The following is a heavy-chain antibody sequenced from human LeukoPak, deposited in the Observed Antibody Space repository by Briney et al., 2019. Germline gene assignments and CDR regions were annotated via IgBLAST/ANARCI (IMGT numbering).Heavy chain of an antibody. D-gene: IGHD1-26*01. CDR1: GYTCTSYY. CDR3: ARHNSVGDNAWWFDP. J-gene: IGHJ5*02. V-gene: IGHV1-46*01. CDR2: INPTGGST. Sequence: ASVKVSCKASGYTCTSYYMHWVRQAPGQGLEWMGLINPTGGSTGYAQKFQGRVTMTRDMSTRTDYMELSSLRSDETAIDYCARHNSVGDNAWWFDPWGQGTLVTVYS.